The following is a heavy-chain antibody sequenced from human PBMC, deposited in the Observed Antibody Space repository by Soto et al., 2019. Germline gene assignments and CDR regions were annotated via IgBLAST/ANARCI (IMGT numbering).Heavy chain of an antibody. V-gene: IGHV3-33*01. D-gene: IGHD3-16*02. J-gene: IGHJ4*02. CDR2: IWYDGSNK. CDR3: ARDRALMITFGGVIVPPFDY. Sequence: GGSLRLSCAASGFTFSSYGMHWVRQAPGKGLEWVAVIWYDGSNKYYADSVKGRFTISRDNSKNTLYLQMNSLRSDDTAVYYCARDRALMITFGGVIVPPFDYWGQGTLVTVSS. CDR1: GFTFSSYG.